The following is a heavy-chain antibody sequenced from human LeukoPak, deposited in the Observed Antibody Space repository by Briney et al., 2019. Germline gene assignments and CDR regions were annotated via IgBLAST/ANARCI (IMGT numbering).Heavy chain of an antibody. D-gene: IGHD2-15*01. CDR3: ARWVGAAGFDY. J-gene: IGHJ4*02. CDR2: IWYDGSNK. CDR1: GFIFSSYG. V-gene: IGHV3-33*01. Sequence: GRSLRLSCAASGFIFSSYGMHWVRQAPGKGLGWVAVIWYDGSNKYYADSVKGRFSISRDNSKNTLYLQMNSLRAEDTAVYYCARWVGAAGFDYWGQGTLVTVSS.